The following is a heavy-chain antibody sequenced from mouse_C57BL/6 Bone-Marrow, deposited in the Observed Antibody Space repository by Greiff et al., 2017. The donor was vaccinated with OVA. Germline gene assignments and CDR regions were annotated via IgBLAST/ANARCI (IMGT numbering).Heavy chain of an antibody. Sequence: QVQLKESGAELVRPGTSVKMSCKASGYTFTNYWLGWAKQRPGHGLEWIGDIYPGGGYTNYNEKFKGKATLTADKSSSTAYMQFSSLTSEDSAIYYCASLGFAYWGQGTLVTVSA. J-gene: IGHJ3*01. CDR2: IYPGGGYT. CDR3: ASLGFAY. CDR1: GYTFTNYW. V-gene: IGHV1-63*01.